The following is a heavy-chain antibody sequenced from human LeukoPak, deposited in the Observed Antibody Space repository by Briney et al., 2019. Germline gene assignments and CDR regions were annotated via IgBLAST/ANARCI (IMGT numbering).Heavy chain of an antibody. CDR3: ARPSRSISTAGAFDI. CDR2: IYYTGST. CDR1: GCSISNYF. V-gene: IGHV4-59*01. Sequence: SETLSLTCTVSGCSISNYFWSWIRQPPGKGLEWIGYIYYTGSTNYNPSLKSRVTISVGTSKNQSSLKLSSVTAADTAVYYCARPSRSISTAGAFDIWGQGTMVTVSS. D-gene: IGHD3-10*01. J-gene: IGHJ3*02.